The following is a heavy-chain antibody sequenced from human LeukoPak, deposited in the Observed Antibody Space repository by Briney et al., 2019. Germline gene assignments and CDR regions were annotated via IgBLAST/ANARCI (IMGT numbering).Heavy chain of an antibody. Sequence: SVKVSCKASGGTFSSYAISWVRQAPGQGLEWMGRIIPILGIANYAQKFQGRVTITADKSTSTAYMELSSLRSEDTAVYYCARGDLIPAAGTDDDAFDIWAKGQWSPSLQ. CDR1: GGTFSSYA. CDR2: IIPILGIA. V-gene: IGHV1-69*04. CDR3: ARGDLIPAAGTDDDAFDI. D-gene: IGHD6-13*01. J-gene: IGHJ3*02.